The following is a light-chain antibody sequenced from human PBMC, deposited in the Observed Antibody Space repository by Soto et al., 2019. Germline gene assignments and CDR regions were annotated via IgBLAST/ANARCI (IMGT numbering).Light chain of an antibody. CDR2: SNN. CDR1: SSNIGSNT. Sequence: QSVLTQPPSASGTPGQRVTISCSGSSSNIGSNTVNWYQQLPGTAPKLLIYSNNQRPSGVPYRFSGSKSGTSVSLAISGLQSEDEADYYCATWDDSLNGWVFGGGTKVTVL. J-gene: IGLJ3*02. CDR3: ATWDDSLNGWV. V-gene: IGLV1-44*01.